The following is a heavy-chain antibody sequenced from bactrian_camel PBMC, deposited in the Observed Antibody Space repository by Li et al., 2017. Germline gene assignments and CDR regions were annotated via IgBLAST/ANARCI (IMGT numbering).Heavy chain of an antibody. Sequence: VQLVESGGGSAQAGGSLRLSCAVSGFRFSSHCFDWFRQTPEKEREGVAYIDKGGITKYSESVKGRFTISQPNGKDTVYLQMNSLKPEDTAMYYCATCSDLGGTVGYDYWGQGTQVTVS. V-gene: IGHV3S53*01. CDR2: IDKGGIT. CDR3: ATCSDLGGTVGYDY. D-gene: IGHD5*01. J-gene: IGHJ4*01. CDR1: GFRFSSHC.